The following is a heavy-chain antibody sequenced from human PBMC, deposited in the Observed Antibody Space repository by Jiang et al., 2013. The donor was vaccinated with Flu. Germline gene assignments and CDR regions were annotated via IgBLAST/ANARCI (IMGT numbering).Heavy chain of an antibody. CDR2: IYPGDSNT. J-gene: IGHJ4*02. CDR1: GYSFTSYW. D-gene: IGHD3-3*01. V-gene: IGHV5-51*03. Sequence: QLVESGAEVKKPGESLKISCKASGYSFTSYWIGWVRQMPGKGLEWMGIIYPGDSNTKYRPSFQGQVTISADKSITTAYLQWSNLKASDTAIYYCARYPHPAVWSGFAETLYYFEYWGQGTLVTVSS. CDR3: ARYPHPAVWSGFAETLYYFEY.